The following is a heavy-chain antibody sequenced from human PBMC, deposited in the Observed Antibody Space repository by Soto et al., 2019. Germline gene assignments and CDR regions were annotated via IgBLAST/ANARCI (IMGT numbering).Heavy chain of an antibody. V-gene: IGHV1-18*04. J-gene: IGHJ4*02. CDR1: GYTLTGYY. CDR2: ISTYNANT. CDR3: ARDKAPHYYDSSGYSYDY. Sequence: ASAKVCCKASGYTLTGYYMRWVRQAPGQGLEWMGWISTYNANTNYAQMLQGRVTMTTDTSTTTAYMELRSLRSDDTAVYYCARDKAPHYYDSSGYSYDYWGQGTLVTVSS. D-gene: IGHD3-22*01.